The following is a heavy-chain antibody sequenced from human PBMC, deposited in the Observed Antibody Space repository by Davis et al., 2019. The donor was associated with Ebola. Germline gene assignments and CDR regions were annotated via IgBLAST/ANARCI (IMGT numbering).Heavy chain of an antibody. CDR1: GYTFSSYG. Sequence: ASVKVSCKASGYTFSSYGFSWVRQVPGQGLEWMGWIGNNNDHTRYEQKFQGRVIMTTDTSTTTAYMELKSLRYDETAVYYCARGTSGSFDYWGQGTPVTVSS. CDR3: ARGTSGSFDY. CDR2: IGNNNDHT. V-gene: IGHV1-18*01. J-gene: IGHJ4*02. D-gene: IGHD2-2*01.